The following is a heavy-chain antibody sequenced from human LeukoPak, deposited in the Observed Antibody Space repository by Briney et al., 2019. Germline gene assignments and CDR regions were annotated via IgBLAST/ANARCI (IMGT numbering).Heavy chain of an antibody. J-gene: IGHJ4*02. CDR2: MSDDGSEK. D-gene: IGHD2-15*01. CDR3: AREADSGYYRTVAY. CDR1: GFTFSSYA. Sequence: GGSLRLSCAASGFTFSSYAMHWARQAPGKGLEWLGHMSDDGSEKHYVDSVRGRFTISRDPSKNTLYLEMPSLRAEATAVYYCAREADSGYYRTVAYWGQGTMVTVS. V-gene: IGHV3-30-3*01.